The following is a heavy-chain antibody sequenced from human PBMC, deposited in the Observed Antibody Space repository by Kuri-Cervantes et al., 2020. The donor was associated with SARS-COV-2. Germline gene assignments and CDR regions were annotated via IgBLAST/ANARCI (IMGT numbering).Heavy chain of an antibody. CDR3: ARQSPDQYSGSSQWFDP. Sequence: SETLSLTCAVSGYSISSGYYWGWIRQPPGKGLEWIGSIYHSGSTYYNPSLKSRVTISVDTSKNQVSLKLSSVTAADTAVYYCARQSPDQYSGSSQWFDPWGQGTLVTVSS. V-gene: IGHV4-38-2*01. D-gene: IGHD1-26*01. CDR1: GYSISSGYY. CDR2: IYHSGST. J-gene: IGHJ5*02.